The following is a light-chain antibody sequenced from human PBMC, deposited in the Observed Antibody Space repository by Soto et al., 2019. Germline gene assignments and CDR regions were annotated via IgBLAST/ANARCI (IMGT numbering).Light chain of an antibody. J-gene: IGLJ2*01. Sequence: QSALTQPPSASGSPGQSVTISCTGTSSDVGGYNYVSWYQQHPGKAPKVMIYEVSKRPSGVPDRFSGSKSGNTASLTVSGLQAEDEADYYCSSYAGSNNFEVVFGGGTKVTVL. CDR1: SSDVGGYNY. CDR3: SSYAGSNNFEVV. V-gene: IGLV2-8*01. CDR2: EVS.